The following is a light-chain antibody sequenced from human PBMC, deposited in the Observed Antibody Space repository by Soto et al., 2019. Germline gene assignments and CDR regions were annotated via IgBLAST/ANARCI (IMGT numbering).Light chain of an antibody. Sequence: EVVLTQSPATLSLPPGERATLSCRASQSVSIYLAWYQQKPGQAPRLLIYDASKRATGIPARFGGSGSGTDFTLTISSLEPEDFALYYCQQRSNWLITFGQGTRLEIK. CDR3: QQRSNWLIT. J-gene: IGKJ5*01. CDR1: QSVSIY. CDR2: DAS. V-gene: IGKV3-11*01.